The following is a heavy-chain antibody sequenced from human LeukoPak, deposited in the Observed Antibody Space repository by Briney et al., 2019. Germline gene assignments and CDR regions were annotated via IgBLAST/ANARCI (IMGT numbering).Heavy chain of an antibody. CDR2: ISSSSSYI. Sequence: PGGSLRLSCAASGFTFSSYSMNWVRQAPWKGLEWVSSISSSSSYIYYADSVKGRFTISRDNAKNSLYLQMNSLRAEDTAVYYCARDLVVAATLGIDYWGQGTLVTVSS. J-gene: IGHJ4*02. CDR1: GFTFSSYS. V-gene: IGHV3-21*01. D-gene: IGHD2-15*01. CDR3: ARDLVVAATLGIDY.